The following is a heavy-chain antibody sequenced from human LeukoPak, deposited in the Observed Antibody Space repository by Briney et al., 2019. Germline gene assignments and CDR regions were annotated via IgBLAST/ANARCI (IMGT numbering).Heavy chain of an antibody. D-gene: IGHD2-8*02. V-gene: IGHV4-61*08. J-gene: IGHJ4*02. Sequence: SQTLSLTCTVSGGSISNGGYYWSWIRQPPGKGLEWIGYIYYSGSTDYNPSLKSRVTISVDSSKNQFSLRLRSGTAAATPLDYCARHVGLYWPAGYWGQGTLVTVSS. CDR3: ARHVGLYWPAGY. CDR2: IYYSGST. CDR1: GGSISNGGYY.